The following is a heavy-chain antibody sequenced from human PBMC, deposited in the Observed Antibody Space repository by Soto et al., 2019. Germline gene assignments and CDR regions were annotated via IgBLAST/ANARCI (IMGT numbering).Heavy chain of an antibody. CDR3: ARGKSSWSNWFDP. CDR2: TYYRGNT. J-gene: IGHJ5*02. V-gene: IGHV4-30-4*01. CDR1: GASISSGDYF. Sequence: SETLSLTCTVSGASISSGDYFWSWVRQSPGKGLEFIGNTYYRGNTYYKPPLKSRVTISIDTSKNQFSLKLTSVTAADTAVYYCARGKSSWSNWFDPWGQGRLVTVSS. D-gene: IGHD2-15*01.